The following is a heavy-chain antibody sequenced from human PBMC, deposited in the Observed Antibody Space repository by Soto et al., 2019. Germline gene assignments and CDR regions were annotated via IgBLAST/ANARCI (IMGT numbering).Heavy chain of an antibody. CDR1: GFTFSSYG. Sequence: GGSLRLSCAASGFTFSSYGMHWVRQAPGKGLEWVAVISYDGSNKYYADSVKGRFTISRDNSKNTLYLQMNSLRAEDTAVYYCAKDFATYYYDSSGYLDYWGQGTLVTVSS. CDR2: ISYDGSNK. CDR3: AKDFATYYYDSSGYLDY. D-gene: IGHD3-22*01. J-gene: IGHJ4*02. V-gene: IGHV3-30*18.